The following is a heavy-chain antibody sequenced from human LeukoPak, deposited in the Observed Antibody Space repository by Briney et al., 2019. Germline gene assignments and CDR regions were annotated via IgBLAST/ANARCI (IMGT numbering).Heavy chain of an antibody. CDR3: AILGEMITFGGIIVTRKNYYYYYGMDV. Sequence: GESLKISCKGCGYSFTSYWIGWVRQMPGKGLAWMGIIYPGDSDTRYSPSFQGQVTISADKSISTAYLQWSSLKASDTAMYYCAILGEMITFGGIIVTRKNYYYYYGMDVWGQGTTVTVSS. V-gene: IGHV5-51*01. CDR1: GYSFTSYW. J-gene: IGHJ6*02. D-gene: IGHD3-16*02. CDR2: IYPGDSDT.